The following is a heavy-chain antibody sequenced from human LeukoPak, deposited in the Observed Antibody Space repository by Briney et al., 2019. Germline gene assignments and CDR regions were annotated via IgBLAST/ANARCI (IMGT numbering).Heavy chain of an antibody. V-gene: IGHV5-51*01. Sequence: GESLKISCKGSGYRSTRSWIGWVRQMPGKGLEWMGIIYPGDSDPRYSPSFQGQVTISADKSISTAYLQWSSLKASDSAMYYCVRHGLGSSWFGFDYWGQGTLVTVSS. D-gene: IGHD6-13*01. CDR1: GYRSTRSW. CDR2: IYPGDSDP. J-gene: IGHJ4*02. CDR3: VRHGLGSSWFGFDY.